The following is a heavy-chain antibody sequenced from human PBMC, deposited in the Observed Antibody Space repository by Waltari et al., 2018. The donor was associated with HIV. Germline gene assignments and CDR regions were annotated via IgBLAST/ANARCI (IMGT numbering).Heavy chain of an antibody. CDR1: GGSFSGYY. D-gene: IGHD6-13*01. CDR3: ARWRSSSWYWFDP. Sequence: QVQLQQWGAGLLEPSETLSLTCAVYGGSFSGYYWRWICQPPGKGLEWIGEIDHSGSTNYNPSLKSRVTISVDTSKNQFSLRLNSVTAADTALYYCARWRSSSWYWFDPWGQGTLVTVSS. V-gene: IGHV4-34*01. J-gene: IGHJ5*02. CDR2: IDHSGST.